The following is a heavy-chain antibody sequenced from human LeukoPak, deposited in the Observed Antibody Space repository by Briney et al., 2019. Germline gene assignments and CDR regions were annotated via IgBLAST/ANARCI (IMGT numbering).Heavy chain of an antibody. V-gene: IGHV3-53*01. J-gene: IGHJ4*02. D-gene: IGHD2-21*02. CDR1: GFTVSSNY. Sequence: GGSLRLFCAASGFTVSSNYMSWVRQAPGKGLEWVSVIYSGGSTYYADSVKGRFTISRDTSKNTLYLQMNSLRAEDTAVYYCAKEVIVVVTAIPYFDYWGQGTLVTVSS. CDR2: IYSGGST. CDR3: AKEVIVVVTAIPYFDY.